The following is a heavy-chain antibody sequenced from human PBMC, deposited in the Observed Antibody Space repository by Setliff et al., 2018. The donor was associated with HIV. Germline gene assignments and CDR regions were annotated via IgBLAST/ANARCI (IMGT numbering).Heavy chain of an antibody. Sequence: KPSETLSLTCAVSGYSISSGYFWGWIRQPPGKGLEWIGTIYHSGRTDYNPSLETRATISVDTSKNQFSLRLTSVTAADTAVYYCARRTYPGSYTPYFDYWGQGTLVTVSS. V-gene: IGHV4-38-2*01. CDR3: ARRTYPGSYTPYFDY. CDR1: GYSISSGYF. J-gene: IGHJ4*02. CDR2: IYHSGRT. D-gene: IGHD1-1*01.